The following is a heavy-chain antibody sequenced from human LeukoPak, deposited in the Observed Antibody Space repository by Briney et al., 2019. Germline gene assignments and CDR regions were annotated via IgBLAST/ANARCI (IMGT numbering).Heavy chain of an antibody. J-gene: IGHJ5*02. Sequence: SETLSLTCTVSGGSISISGYYWAWIRQPPGKGPEWIGSIYYTGTTYYNPSLKSRVTISVDTSKNQFSLKLSSVTAADTAVYYCARQGEITMVRGVIITRSREVQSGLSWFDPWGQGTLVTVSS. V-gene: IGHV4-39*01. CDR3: ARQGEITMVRGVIITRSREVQSGLSWFDP. CDR1: GGSISISGYY. CDR2: IYYTGTT. D-gene: IGHD3-10*01.